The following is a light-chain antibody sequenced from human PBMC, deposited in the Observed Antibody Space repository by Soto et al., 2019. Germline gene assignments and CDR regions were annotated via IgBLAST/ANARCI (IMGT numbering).Light chain of an antibody. V-gene: IGKV1-39*01. CDR3: QQSYSTPATT. J-gene: IGKJ4*01. Sequence: DIPMTQSPSSLSASVGDRVTITCRASQSISSYLNWYQQKPGKAPKLLIYAASSLQSGVPSRFSGSGSGTDFTLTISSLQPEDFATYYCQQSYSTPATTFCGGTKVEIK. CDR1: QSISSY. CDR2: AAS.